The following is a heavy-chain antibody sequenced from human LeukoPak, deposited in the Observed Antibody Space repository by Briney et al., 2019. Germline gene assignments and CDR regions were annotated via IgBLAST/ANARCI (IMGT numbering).Heavy chain of an antibody. J-gene: IGHJ4*02. CDR2: IQSDGTTE. V-gene: IGHV3-30*02. Sequence: GGSLRLSCAASGFTFSNFAMRWVRQAPGKGLEWVAFIQSDGTTENYADSGKGRFTLARDNSKNTPFLQMNRRRAEDMAVYYCTKGFSFYFDDWGEGNLVTVSP. CDR3: TKGFSFYFDD. CDR1: GFTFSNFA.